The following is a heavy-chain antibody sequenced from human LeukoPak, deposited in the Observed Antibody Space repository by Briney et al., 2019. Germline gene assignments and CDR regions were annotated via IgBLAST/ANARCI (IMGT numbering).Heavy chain of an antibody. CDR3: ARALSPYDSSGYPSPIDY. Sequence: GASVKVSCKASGYTFTSYAIHWVRQAPGQRLEWMGWINAGNGNTKYSQKFQDRVTITRDTSASTAYMELSSLRSEDTAVYYCARALSPYDSSGYPSPIDYWGQGTLVTVSS. CDR2: INAGNGNT. V-gene: IGHV1-3*01. D-gene: IGHD3-22*01. J-gene: IGHJ4*02. CDR1: GYTFTSYA.